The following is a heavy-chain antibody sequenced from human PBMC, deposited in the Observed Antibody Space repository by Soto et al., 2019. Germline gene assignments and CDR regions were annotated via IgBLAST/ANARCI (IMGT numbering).Heavy chain of an antibody. V-gene: IGHV5-51*01. CDR1: GYSFTSYW. D-gene: IGHD3-3*01. J-gene: IGHJ6*02. Sequence: LGESLKISCKGSGYSFTSYWIGWVRQMPGKGLEWMGIIYPGDSDTRYSPSFQGQVTISADKSISTAYLQWSSLKASDTAMYYCARSKYYDFWSGYLSTLYGMDVWGQGTTVTVSS. CDR2: IYPGDSDT. CDR3: ARSKYYDFWSGYLSTLYGMDV.